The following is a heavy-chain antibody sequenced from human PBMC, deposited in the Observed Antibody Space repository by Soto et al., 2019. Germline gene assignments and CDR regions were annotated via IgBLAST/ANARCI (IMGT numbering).Heavy chain of an antibody. J-gene: IGHJ6*02. CDR3: ARVGRIQLWSYCYYYGMDV. V-gene: IGHV1-2*02. Sequence: ASVKVSCKASGYTFTGYYMHWVRQAPGQGLEWMGWINPNSGGTNYAQKFQGRVTMTRDTSISTAYMELSRLRSDDTAVYYCARVGRIQLWSYCYYYGMDVWGQGTTVTVSS. CDR2: INPNSGGT. D-gene: IGHD5-18*01. CDR1: GYTFTGYY.